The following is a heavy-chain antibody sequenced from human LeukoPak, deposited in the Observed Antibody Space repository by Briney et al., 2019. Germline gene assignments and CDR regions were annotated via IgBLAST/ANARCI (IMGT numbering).Heavy chain of an antibody. CDR1: GFTFTTYG. CDR2: ISNDGTTQ. V-gene: IGHV3-30*18. J-gene: IGHJ4*02. Sequence: GGSLRLSCAASGFTFTTYGMHWVRQAPGKGLEWVAVISNDGTTQNHVESVKGRFTISRDNSRNTVYLQMNSLRTEDTALYYCAKDALLYSTSPFDYWGQETLVTVSS. CDR3: AKDALLYSTSPFDY. D-gene: IGHD2-2*01.